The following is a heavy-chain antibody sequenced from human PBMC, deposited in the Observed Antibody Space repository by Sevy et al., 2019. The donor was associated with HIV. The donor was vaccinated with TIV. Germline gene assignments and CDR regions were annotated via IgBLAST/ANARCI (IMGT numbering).Heavy chain of an antibody. CDR1: GFTFSSYW. Sequence: GGSLRLSCAASGFTFSSYWMSWVRQAPGKGLEWVATIKQDGSEKYYVDSVKGRFTISRDNAKNSLYLQMNSLRAEDTAVYYCARDRPYSSGWYDYYYGMDVWGQGTTVTVSS. D-gene: IGHD6-19*01. V-gene: IGHV3-7*01. CDR2: IKQDGSEK. J-gene: IGHJ6*02. CDR3: ARDRPYSSGWYDYYYGMDV.